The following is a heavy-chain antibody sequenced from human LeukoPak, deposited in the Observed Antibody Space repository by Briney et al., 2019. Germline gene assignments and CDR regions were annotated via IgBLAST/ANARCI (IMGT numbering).Heavy chain of an antibody. D-gene: IGHD6-25*01. CDR2: NYHSGST. Sequence: SETLSLTCTVSGYSISSGYYWGWIRQPPGKGQEWIGSNYHSGSTYYNPSHKSRVTISVDTSKNQFSLKLSSVTAADTAVYYCARDGDSAQRVYYYYYYMDVWGKGTTVTVSS. J-gene: IGHJ6*03. CDR3: ARDGDSAQRVYYYYYYMDV. V-gene: IGHV4-38-2*02. CDR1: GYSISSGYY.